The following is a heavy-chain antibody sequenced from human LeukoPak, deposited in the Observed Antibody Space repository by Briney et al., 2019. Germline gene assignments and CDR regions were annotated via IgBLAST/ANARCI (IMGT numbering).Heavy chain of an antibody. CDR1: GYSFSSYW. J-gene: IGHJ3*02. CDR3: ARRRLEAAAEVDAFDI. V-gene: IGHV5-51*01. CDR2: IYPGDSDT. D-gene: IGHD6-13*01. Sequence: GESLKISCKGSGYSFSSYWIGWVRQMPGKGLEWMGIIYPGDSDTRYSPSFQGQVTISADKSISTAYLQWSSLKASDTAMYYCARRRLEAAAEVDAFDIWGQGTMVTVSS.